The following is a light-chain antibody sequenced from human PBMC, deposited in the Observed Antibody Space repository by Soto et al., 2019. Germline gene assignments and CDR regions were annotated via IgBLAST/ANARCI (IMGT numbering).Light chain of an antibody. CDR1: SSDVGGYNY. CDR3: ASYTGSDTLV. CDR2: EVS. V-gene: IGLV2-8*01. J-gene: IGLJ2*01. Sequence: QSALTQPPSASGSPGQSVTISCTGTSSDVGGYNYVSWYQQHPGKAPKLMIYEVSKRPSGVPDRLSGSKSGNTAALTVSGLQVEDEADYYCASYTGSDTLVFGGGTKLTVL.